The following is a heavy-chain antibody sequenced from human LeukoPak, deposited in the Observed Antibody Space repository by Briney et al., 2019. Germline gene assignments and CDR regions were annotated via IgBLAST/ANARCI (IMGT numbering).Heavy chain of an antibody. CDR2: IYYSGST. CDR3: ARGGAVTQWFDP. Sequence: KPSETLSLTCTVSGGSISSYYWSWIRQPPGKGLEWIGYIYYSGSTNYNPSLKSRVTISVDTSKNQFSLKLSSVTAADTDVYYCARGGAVTQWFDPWGQGTLVTVSS. J-gene: IGHJ5*02. CDR1: GGSISSYY. D-gene: IGHD4-17*01. V-gene: IGHV4-59*01.